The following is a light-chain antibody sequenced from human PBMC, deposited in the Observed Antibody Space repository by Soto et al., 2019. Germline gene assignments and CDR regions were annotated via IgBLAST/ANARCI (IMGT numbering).Light chain of an antibody. V-gene: IGKV1-5*01. CDR1: QSISSW. Sequence: DIQMTQSPSTLSASVGDRVTITCRASQSISSWLAWYQQKPGKAPKLLIYDASSLESGVPSRFSGSGSGTEFTLTISSLQPYDFATYYCQHPVTFGQGTKLEIK. CDR2: DAS. J-gene: IGKJ2*01. CDR3: QHPVT.